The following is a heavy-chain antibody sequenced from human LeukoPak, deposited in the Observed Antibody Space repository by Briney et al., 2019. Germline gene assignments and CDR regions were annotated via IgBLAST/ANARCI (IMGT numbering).Heavy chain of an antibody. CDR3: ARDHQYDFDY. D-gene: IGHD2-2*01. CDR1: GYTFTSSG. Sequence: ASVKVSCKASGYTFTSSGISWVRQAAGQGLEWMGWIGAYNGNTNYAQKFQGRVTMTTDTFTSTAYMELMSLRSDDTALYYCARDHQYDFDYWGQGTLVTVSS. V-gene: IGHV1-18*01. J-gene: IGHJ4*02. CDR2: IGAYNGNT.